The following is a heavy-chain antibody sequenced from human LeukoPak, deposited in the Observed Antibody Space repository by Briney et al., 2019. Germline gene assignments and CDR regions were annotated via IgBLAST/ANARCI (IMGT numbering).Heavy chain of an antibody. V-gene: IGHV1-69*01. D-gene: IGHD3-16*02. CDR2: IIPIFGTA. Sequence: GSSVKVSCKASGGTFSSYAISWVRQASGQGLEWMGGIIPIFGTANYAQKFQGRVTITADESTSTAYMELSSLRSEDTAVYYCARDLDNVWGSYRYKAGYWGQGTLVTVSS. J-gene: IGHJ4*02. CDR3: ARDLDNVWGSYRYKAGY. CDR1: GGTFSSYA.